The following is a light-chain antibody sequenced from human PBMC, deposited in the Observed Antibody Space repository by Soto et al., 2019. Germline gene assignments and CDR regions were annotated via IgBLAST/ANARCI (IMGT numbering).Light chain of an antibody. J-gene: IGLJ1*01. Sequence: QSALTQPASVSGSPGQSITISCTGTSSNVGGFNYVSWYQQHPGKAPKLMIYDVNNRPSGVSNRFSGSKSGNTASLTISGLLAEDEADYYCCSYTSSSTLVFGTGTRSPS. CDR2: DVN. CDR3: CSYTSSSTLV. CDR1: SSNVGGFNY. V-gene: IGLV2-14*01.